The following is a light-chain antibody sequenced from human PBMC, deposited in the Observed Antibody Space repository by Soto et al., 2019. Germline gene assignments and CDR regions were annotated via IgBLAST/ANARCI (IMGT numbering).Light chain of an antibody. J-gene: IGKJ2*01. CDR3: QQYNSSSPT. CDR1: QSISAW. Sequence: DIQMTQSPSTLSASVGDRVTITCRASQSISAWLAWYQQIPGKAPKLLIYDASSLESGVPSRFSGSGSGTEFTLTISSLQPDDFAAYYCQQYNSSSPTFGQGTKLEL. CDR2: DAS. V-gene: IGKV1-5*01.